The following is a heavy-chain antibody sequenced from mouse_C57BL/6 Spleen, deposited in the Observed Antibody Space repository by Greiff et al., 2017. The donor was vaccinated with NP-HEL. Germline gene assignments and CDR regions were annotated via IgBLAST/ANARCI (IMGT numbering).Heavy chain of an antibody. CDR2: IDPEDGDT. J-gene: IGHJ2*01. V-gene: IGHV14-2*01. D-gene: IGHD2-4*01. CDR1: GYTFTGYY. Sequence: EVQLQQSGAELVKPGASVKLSCTASGYTFTGYYMHWVKQRTEQGLEWIGRIDPEDGDTNYAPKFQGKATITADTSSNTAYLQLSSLTSEDSAVYYCASSYDYDGFDYWGQGTTLTVSS. CDR3: ASSYDYDGFDY.